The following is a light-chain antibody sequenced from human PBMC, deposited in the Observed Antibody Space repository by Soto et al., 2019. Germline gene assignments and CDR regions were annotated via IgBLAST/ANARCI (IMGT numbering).Light chain of an antibody. CDR1: SSDVGGYNS. CDR2: EVS. Sequence: QSVLTQPPSASGSPGQSVSISCTGTSSDVGGYNSVSWYQHHPGKAPKLMIYEVSKRPSGVPDRFSGSKSGNTASLTVSGLQTEDEADYYCSAYAGYNNIYVFGYGTKLTVL. CDR3: SAYAGYNNIYV. V-gene: IGLV2-8*01. J-gene: IGLJ1*01.